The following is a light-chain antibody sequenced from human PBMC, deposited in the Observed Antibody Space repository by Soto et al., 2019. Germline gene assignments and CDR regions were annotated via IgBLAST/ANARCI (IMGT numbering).Light chain of an antibody. CDR3: QQRSNWLT. CDR2: GAS. J-gene: IGKJ4*01. V-gene: IGKV3D-20*02. Sequence: EIVLTQSPGTLSLSPWERATLSCRASQSVSNNYLAWYQQKPGQAPRLLIYGASNRATGIPDRFSGSGSGTDFTLTISSLEPEDFAVYYCQQRSNWLTFGGGTKVDIK. CDR1: QSVSNNY.